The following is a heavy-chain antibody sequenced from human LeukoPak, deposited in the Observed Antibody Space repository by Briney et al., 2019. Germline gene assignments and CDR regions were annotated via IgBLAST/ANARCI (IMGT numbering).Heavy chain of an antibody. CDR1: GYSFTGFY. J-gene: IGHJ3*02. CDR3: ARDMSYYGSGRSGTGAFDI. V-gene: IGHV1-2*04. CDR2: IDPNNGGT. D-gene: IGHD3-10*01. Sequence: ASVKVSCKASGYSFTGFYMHWVRQARGQGKEVMGWIDPNNGGTNYAQKFQGWVTMTRDTSISTAYMELSRLRSDDAAVYYCARDMSYYGSGRSGTGAFDIWGQGTMVTVSS.